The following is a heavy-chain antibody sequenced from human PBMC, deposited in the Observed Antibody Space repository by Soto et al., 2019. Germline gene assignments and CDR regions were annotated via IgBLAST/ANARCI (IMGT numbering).Heavy chain of an antibody. CDR3: AKPSGYCTYGVCYTYYYMDV. CDR2: MWANGFNK. CDR1: GLTFSNHG. J-gene: IGHJ6*03. D-gene: IGHD2-8*01. Sequence: GGSLRLSCEASGLTFSNHGFHWVRQAPGKGLEWVAAMWANGFNKDYSDSVKGRFTVSRDNSKNTLYLQMNGLRAEDTAVYYCAKPSGYCTYGVCYTYYYMDVWGKGTTVTVSS. V-gene: IGHV3-33*06.